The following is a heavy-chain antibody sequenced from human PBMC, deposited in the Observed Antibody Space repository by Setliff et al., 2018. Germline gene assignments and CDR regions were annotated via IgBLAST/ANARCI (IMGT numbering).Heavy chain of an antibody. D-gene: IGHD3-10*01. CDR3: AGYQGSGSNYKVVNWFDP. Sequence: PSETLSLTCTVSGGYISNSYSWGWIRQPPGKDPEWIGNVYYSGSTYYTPSLRSRATISVDTSKNRFSLQLSSVTAAVTAVYYCAGYQGSGSNYKVVNWFDPWGQGTLVTVSS. CDR2: VYYSGST. CDR1: GGYISNSYS. V-gene: IGHV4-39*02. J-gene: IGHJ5*02.